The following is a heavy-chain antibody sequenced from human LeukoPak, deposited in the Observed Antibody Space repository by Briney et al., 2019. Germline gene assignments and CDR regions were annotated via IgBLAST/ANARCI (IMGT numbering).Heavy chain of an antibody. D-gene: IGHD6-19*01. Sequence: GGSLRLSCAASGFTFSSYSMNWVRQAPGKGLEWVSYISSSSSTIYYADSVKGRFTISRDNAKNSLYLQMNSLRAEDTAVYYCARVPQFIAVAELDYWGQGTLVTVSS. CDR3: ARVPQFIAVAELDY. CDR1: GFTFSSYS. V-gene: IGHV3-48*04. CDR2: ISSSSSTI. J-gene: IGHJ4*02.